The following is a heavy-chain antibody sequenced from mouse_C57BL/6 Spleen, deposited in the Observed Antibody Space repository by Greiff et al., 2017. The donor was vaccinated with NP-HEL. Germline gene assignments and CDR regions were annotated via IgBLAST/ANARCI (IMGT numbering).Heavy chain of an antibody. J-gene: IGHJ4*01. V-gene: IGHV7-1*01. CDR3: ARDALRAMDY. CDR2: SRNKANDYTT. CDR1: GFTFSDFY. Sequence: DVKLVESGGGLVQSGRSLRLSCATSGFTFSDFYMEWVRQAPGKGLEWIAASRNKANDYTTEYSASVKGRFIVSRDTSQSILYLQMNALRAEDTAIYYCARDALRAMDYWGQGTSVTVSS.